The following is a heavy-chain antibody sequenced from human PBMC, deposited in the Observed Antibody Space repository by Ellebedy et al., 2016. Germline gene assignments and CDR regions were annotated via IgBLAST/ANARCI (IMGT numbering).Heavy chain of an antibody. CDR1: GVTFSKYA. V-gene: IGHV1-69*06. CDR3: ASRAYGDYYYYGMDV. CDR2: IIPVFGAG. D-gene: IGHD4-17*01. Sequence: ASVKVSCKASGVTFSKYAISWVRQAPGQGLEWMGGIIPVFGAGNYAQRFQDRVTITADKSTNTAYMELNSLRFDDTAVYYCASRAYGDYYYYGMDVWGQGTTVTVSS. J-gene: IGHJ6*02.